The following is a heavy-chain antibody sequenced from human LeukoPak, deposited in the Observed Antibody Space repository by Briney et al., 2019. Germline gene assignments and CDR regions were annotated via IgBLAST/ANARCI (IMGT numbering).Heavy chain of an antibody. V-gene: IGHV3-33*01. CDR2: IPYDGSRA. Sequence: PGRSLRLSCAGSGFTFGGYGMHWFRQTPGKGLEWVAVIPYDGSRAFYADSVKGRFTISRDNSKNTMSVQIDDLRAEDTAVYYCTRYNNDHFDYWGQGTLVTVSS. CDR3: TRYNNDHFDY. CDR1: GFTFGGYG. D-gene: IGHD1-14*01. J-gene: IGHJ4*02.